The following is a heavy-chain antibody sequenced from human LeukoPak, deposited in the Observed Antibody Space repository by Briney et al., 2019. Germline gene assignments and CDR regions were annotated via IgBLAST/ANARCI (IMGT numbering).Heavy chain of an antibody. V-gene: IGHV1-46*01. Sequence: ASVKVSCKASGYTFTSYYMNWVRRAPGQGLEWMGMINPSGGSTSYAQKFQGRVTMTRDTSTSTVYMELSSLRSEDTAVYYCARGSINYNSGGYYDNPPLDYWGQGTLVTASS. CDR2: INPSGGST. CDR1: GYTFTSYY. CDR3: ARGSINYNSGGYYDNPPLDY. J-gene: IGHJ4*02. D-gene: IGHD3-22*01.